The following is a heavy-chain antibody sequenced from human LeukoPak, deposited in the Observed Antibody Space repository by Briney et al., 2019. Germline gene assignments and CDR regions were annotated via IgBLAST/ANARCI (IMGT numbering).Heavy chain of an antibody. D-gene: IGHD5-18*01. CDR2: INPNSGGT. CDR3: ARGDTAMVTPDY. V-gene: IGHV1-2*04. CDR1: GYTFTGYY. J-gene: IGHJ4*02. Sequence: ASVKVSCKASGYTFTGYYMHWVRQAPGQGLEWMGWINPNSGGTNYAQKFQGWVTMTRDTSISTAYMELSRLRSDDTAVYYCARGDTAMVTPDYWGQGTLVTVSS.